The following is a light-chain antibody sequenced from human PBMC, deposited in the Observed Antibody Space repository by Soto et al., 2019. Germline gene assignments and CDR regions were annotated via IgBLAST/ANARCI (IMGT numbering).Light chain of an antibody. V-gene: IGKV3-20*01. Sequence: EIVLTQSPGTLSLSKGERATLSCRASQSVSSSYLAWYQQKPGQAPRLLIYGASSRATGIPDRFSGSGSGTDFTLTISRLEPEDFAVYYCQQYGSSPWPFGQG. CDR1: QSVSSSY. CDR3: QQYGSSPWP. J-gene: IGKJ1*01. CDR2: GAS.